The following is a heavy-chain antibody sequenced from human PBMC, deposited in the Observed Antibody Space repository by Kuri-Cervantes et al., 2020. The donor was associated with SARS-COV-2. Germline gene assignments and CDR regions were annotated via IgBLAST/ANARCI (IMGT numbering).Heavy chain of an antibody. Sequence: GSLRLSCTVSRGSISSSSYYWGWIRQPPGKGLEWIGSIYYSGSTYYNPSLKSRVTISVDTSKNQFSLKLSSVTAADTAVYYCARQYCTNGVCYTPFDYWGQGTLVTVSS. V-gene: IGHV4-39*01. CDR2: IYYSGST. CDR1: RGSISSSSYY. CDR3: ARQYCTNGVCYTPFDY. D-gene: IGHD2-8*01. J-gene: IGHJ4*02.